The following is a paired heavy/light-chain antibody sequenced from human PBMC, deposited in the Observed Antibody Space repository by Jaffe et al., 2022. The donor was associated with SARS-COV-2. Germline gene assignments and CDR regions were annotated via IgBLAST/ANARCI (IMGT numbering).Light chain of an antibody. J-gene: IGLJ2*01. V-gene: IGLV3-21*04. CDR1: NIGSDG. CDR2: YDN. Sequence: SYVLTQPPSVSVAPGKTARITCGGNNIGSDGVHWYQQRPGQAPVLVIYYDNERPSGIPERFSGSNSGGTATLAISRVEAGDEADYYCQVWDSSSDHPGVVFGGGTRLTVL. CDR3: QVWDSSSDHPGVV.
Heavy chain of an antibody. CDR1: GFSFSTYT. J-gene: IGHJ6*02. D-gene: IGHD4-4*01. CDR2: ISSSGTYI. V-gene: IGHV3-21*02. Sequence: EVQLVESGGGLVKPGGSLRVSCAASGFSFSTYTMNWVRQAPGKGLEWLSSISSSGTYIYYADSVRGRFTISRDNAKKSLDLQMESLRADDTAIYYCARDSTGNDYTGNYYYHGMDVWGQGTSVTVSS. CDR3: ARDSTGNDYTGNYYYHGMDV.